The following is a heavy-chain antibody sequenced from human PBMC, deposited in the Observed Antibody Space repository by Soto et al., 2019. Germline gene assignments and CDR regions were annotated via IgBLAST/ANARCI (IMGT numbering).Heavy chain of an antibody. D-gene: IGHD1-26*01. CDR1: GFTFSSYW. J-gene: IGHJ3*02. V-gene: IGHV3-7*01. Sequence: GGSLRLSCAASGFTFSSYWMSWVRQAPGKGLERVANIKQDGSEKYYVDSVKGRFTISRDNAKNSLYLQMNSLRAEDTAVYYCARVKSGSYYFAFDIWGQGTMVTVSS. CDR2: IKQDGSEK. CDR3: ARVKSGSYYFAFDI.